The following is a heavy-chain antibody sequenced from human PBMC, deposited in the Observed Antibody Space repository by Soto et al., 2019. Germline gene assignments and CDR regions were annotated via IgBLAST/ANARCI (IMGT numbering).Heavy chain of an antibody. V-gene: IGHV1-18*01. CDR3: ARQLLVGSWFDP. J-gene: IGHJ5*02. Sequence: ASVKVSCKASGYTFTSYGISWLRQAPGQGLEWMGWISAYNGNTNYAQKLQGRVTMTTDTSTSTAYMELRSLRSDDTAVYYCARQLLVGSWFDPWGQGTLVTVSS. CDR2: ISAYNGNT. D-gene: IGHD2-8*02. CDR1: GYTFTSYG.